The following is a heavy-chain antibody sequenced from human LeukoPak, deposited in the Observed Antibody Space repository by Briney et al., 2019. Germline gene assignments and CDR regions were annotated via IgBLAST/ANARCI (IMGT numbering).Heavy chain of an antibody. CDR3: ASLAAADAGGYLS. CDR1: GGSLSSSSYY. J-gene: IGHJ5*02. Sequence: NPSQSLSLTCTVSGGSLSSSSYYWGWVRQPPGKGLEWVGSIYYSGSTYYNPSLKSRVTISVDTSKNQFSLKLSSVTAADTAVYYCASLAAADAGGYLSWGQGTLVTVSS. CDR2: IYYSGST. D-gene: IGHD6-13*01. V-gene: IGHV4-39*01.